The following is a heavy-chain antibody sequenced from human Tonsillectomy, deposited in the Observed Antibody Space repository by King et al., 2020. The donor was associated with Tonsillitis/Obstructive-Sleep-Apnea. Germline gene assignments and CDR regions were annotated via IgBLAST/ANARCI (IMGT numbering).Heavy chain of an antibody. CDR3: AKVRSPTIIVVVTRRRYFDY. Sequence: VQLVESGGGLVQPGGSLRLSCAASGFTFSSYAMSGVRQAPGKGLEWVSAISGSGGSTYYADAVKGRFTIYRDNAKNTLYLQMNSLRAEDTAVYYCAKVRSPTIIVVVTRRRYFDYWGQGTLVTVSS. J-gene: IGHJ4*02. CDR2: ISGSGGST. V-gene: IGHV3-23*04. CDR1: GFTFSSYA. D-gene: IGHD3-22*01.